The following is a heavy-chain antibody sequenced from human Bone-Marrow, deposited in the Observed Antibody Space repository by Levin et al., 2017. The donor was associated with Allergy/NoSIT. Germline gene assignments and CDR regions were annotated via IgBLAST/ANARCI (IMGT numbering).Heavy chain of an antibody. CDR1: GYSFSTYW. CDR3: ARHPMTTVTIPNAFDI. D-gene: IGHD4-11*01. V-gene: IGHV5-51*01. J-gene: IGHJ3*02. CDR2: IYPGDSDT. Sequence: GESLKISCKGSGYSFSTYWIAWVRQMPGQGLEWMGIIYPGDSDTRYSPSFQGQVTISADKSISTAYLQWSSRKASDTAMYYCARHPMTTVTIPNAFDIWGQGTMVTVSS.